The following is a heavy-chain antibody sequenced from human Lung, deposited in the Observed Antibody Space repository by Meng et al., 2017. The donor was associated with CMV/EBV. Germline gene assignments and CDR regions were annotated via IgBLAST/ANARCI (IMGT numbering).Heavy chain of an antibody. V-gene: IGHV1-2*02. CDR2: INPNSGGT. D-gene: IGHD2-15*01. CDR3: ARVKRYCTGGTCSSTGYYGMDV. J-gene: IGHJ6*02. CDR1: GYNFTGYY. Sequence: ASVXVSXKASGYNFTGYYIHWVRQAPGQGLEWMGWINPNSGGTNYAQKFQGRITMTGDTSITTAYMELSRLRSDDMAVYHCARVKRYCTGGTCSSTGYYGMDVXGQGXTVTVSS.